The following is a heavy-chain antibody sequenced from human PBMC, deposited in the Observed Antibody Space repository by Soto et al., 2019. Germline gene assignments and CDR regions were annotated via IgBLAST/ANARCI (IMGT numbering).Heavy chain of an antibody. CDR1: GGTLGSYA. Sequence: SVKVSCKASGGTLGSYASSWVRQAPGQGLEWMGGIIPIFGTANYAQKFQGRVTITADESTSTAYMELSSLRSEDTAVYYCARGLVRYSGNWFDPWGQGTLVTVSS. CDR3: ARGLVRYSGNWFDP. J-gene: IGHJ5*02. V-gene: IGHV1-69*13. D-gene: IGHD2-21*01. CDR2: IIPIFGTA.